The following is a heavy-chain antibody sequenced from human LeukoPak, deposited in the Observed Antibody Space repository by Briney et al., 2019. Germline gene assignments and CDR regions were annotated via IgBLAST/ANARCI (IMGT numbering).Heavy chain of an antibody. CDR1: GFTFSSYG. CDR3: ASETTRGYSYGSPTDGFDL. Sequence: PGGSLRLSCAASGFTFSSYGMHWVRQAPGKGLEWVSSITSDSRYIYYANSVKGRFTISRDNARKSLFLQMNSLRAEDTAVYYCASETTRGYSYGSPTDGFDLWGQGTMVTVSS. CDR2: ITSDSRYI. J-gene: IGHJ3*01. D-gene: IGHD5-18*01. V-gene: IGHV3-21*01.